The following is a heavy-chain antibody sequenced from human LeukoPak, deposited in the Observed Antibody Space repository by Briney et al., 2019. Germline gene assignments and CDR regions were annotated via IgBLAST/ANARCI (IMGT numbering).Heavy chain of an antibody. V-gene: IGHV1-2*02. Sequence: ASVKVSCKASGYTFTGYYMHWVRQAPGQGLEWMGWINPNSGGTNYAQKFQGRVTMTRDTSISTAYMELSRLRSDDTAVYYCARDGFPTTANAFDIWGQGTMVTVSS. CDR1: GYTFTGYY. J-gene: IGHJ3*02. CDR2: INPNSGGT. D-gene: IGHD4-11*01. CDR3: ARDGFPTTANAFDI.